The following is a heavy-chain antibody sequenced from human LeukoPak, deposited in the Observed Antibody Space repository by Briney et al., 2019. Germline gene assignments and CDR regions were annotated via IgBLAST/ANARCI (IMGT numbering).Heavy chain of an antibody. J-gene: IGHJ5*02. D-gene: IGHD3-22*01. CDR1: GGSFSGYY. CDR3: TRGQKDTSGYYHNWFDP. CDR2: INHSGST. V-gene: IGHV4-34*01. Sequence: PSETLSLTRAVYGGSFSGYYWSWIRQPPGKGLEWIGEINHSGSTNYNPSLKSRVTISVDTSKNQFSLKLSSVTAADAAVYYCTRGQKDTSGYYHNWFDPWGQGTLVTVSS.